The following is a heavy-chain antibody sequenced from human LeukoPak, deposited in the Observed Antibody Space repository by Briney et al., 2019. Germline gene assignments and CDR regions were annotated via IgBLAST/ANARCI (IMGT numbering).Heavy chain of an antibody. J-gene: IGHJ6*02. CDR1: GFTISNYY. Sequence: GGSLRLSCAASGFTISNYYMSWVRQAPGKGLEWVSVIFDGNATYYADSVKGRFTISRDNRKNLLHLQMNSLRPDDSAVYYCVKDLGSAITSALALDVWGQGTTVTVSS. V-gene: IGHV3-53*01. CDR2: IFDGNAT. D-gene: IGHD2-15*01. CDR3: VKDLGSAITSALALDV.